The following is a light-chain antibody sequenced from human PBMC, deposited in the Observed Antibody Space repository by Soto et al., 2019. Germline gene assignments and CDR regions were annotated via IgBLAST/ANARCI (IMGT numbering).Light chain of an antibody. CDR2: DVS. CDR1: SSDVGGYNY. CDR3: SSYTSSRTRPYV. Sequence: QSALTQPASVSGSPGQSITISCTGTSSDVGGYNYVSWYQQHPGKAPKLMIYDVSNRPPGVSNRFSGSKSGNTASLTIYGRQAEDEADYYCSSYTSSRTRPYVVGTGTKLTV. V-gene: IGLV2-14*01. J-gene: IGLJ1*01.